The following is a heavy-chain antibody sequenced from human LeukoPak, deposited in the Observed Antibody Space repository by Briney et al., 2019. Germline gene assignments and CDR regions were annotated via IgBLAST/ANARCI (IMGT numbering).Heavy chain of an antibody. V-gene: IGHV4-34*01. D-gene: IGHD2-2*01. CDR2: INHSGST. Sequence: SETLSLTCAVYGGAFSGYYWSWIRQPPVKGLEWIGEINHSGSTNYNPSLKSRVTISVDTSKNQFSLRLSSVTAADTAVYYCARGPCSSTSCYSAYWGQGTLVTVSS. J-gene: IGHJ4*02. CDR3: ARGPCSSTSCYSAY. CDR1: GGAFSGYY.